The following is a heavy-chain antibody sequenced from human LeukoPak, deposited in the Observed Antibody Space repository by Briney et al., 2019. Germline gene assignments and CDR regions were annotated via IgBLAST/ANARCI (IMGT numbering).Heavy chain of an antibody. CDR3: ARHQPGADYGSGSPGGY. V-gene: IGHV4-39*01. Sequence: SETLSLTCTVSGGSISSSSYYWGWIRQPPGEGLEWIGSIYYSGSTYYNPSLKSRVTISVDTSKNQFSLKLSSVTAADTAVYYCARHQPGADYGSGSPGGYWGQGTLVTVSS. CDR1: GGSISSSSYY. CDR2: IYYSGST. J-gene: IGHJ4*02. D-gene: IGHD3-10*01.